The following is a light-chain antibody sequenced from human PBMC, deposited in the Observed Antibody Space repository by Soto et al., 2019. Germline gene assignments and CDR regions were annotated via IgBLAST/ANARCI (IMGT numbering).Light chain of an antibody. J-gene: IGKJ1*01. Sequence: EILMTQSPVTLSVSPGERATLSCRASQSVSSNLAWYQQTPGQAPSLLIYGAFTRATGIPARFSGTGSGTEFTLTISSLQSEDFALYYCQQYNDWPLTFGQGTKVEI. CDR1: QSVSSN. V-gene: IGKV3-15*01. CDR2: GAF. CDR3: QQYNDWPLT.